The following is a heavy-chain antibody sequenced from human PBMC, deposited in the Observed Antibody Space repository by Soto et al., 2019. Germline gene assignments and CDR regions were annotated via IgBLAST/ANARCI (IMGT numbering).Heavy chain of an antibody. D-gene: IGHD5-12*01. CDR1: GFTFSSYA. CDR2: ISYDGSNK. V-gene: IGHV3-30-3*01. CDR3: ARDLGSHAMDV. Sequence: VQLVESGGGLVQPGRSLRLSCAASGFTFSSYAMHWVRQAPGKGLEWVAVISYDGSNKYYADSVKGRFTISRDNSKNTLYLQMNSLRAEDTAVYYCARDLGSHAMDVWGQGTTVTVSS. J-gene: IGHJ6*02.